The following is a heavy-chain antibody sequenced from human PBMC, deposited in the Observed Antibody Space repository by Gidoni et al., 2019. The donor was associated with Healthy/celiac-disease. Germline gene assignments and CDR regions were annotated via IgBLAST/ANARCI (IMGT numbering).Heavy chain of an antibody. CDR3: AKDHSGSYRSYYYYGMDV. D-gene: IGHD1-26*01. Sequence: VQLLESGGGLVQPGGSLRLSCAASGFTFISYAMSWVRQAPGKGLEWVSAISGSGGSTYYADSVKGRFTISRDNSKNTLYLQMNSLRAEDTAVYYCAKDHSGSYRSYYYYGMDVWGQGTTVTVSS. CDR2: ISGSGGST. V-gene: IGHV3-23*01. J-gene: IGHJ6*02. CDR1: GFTFISYA.